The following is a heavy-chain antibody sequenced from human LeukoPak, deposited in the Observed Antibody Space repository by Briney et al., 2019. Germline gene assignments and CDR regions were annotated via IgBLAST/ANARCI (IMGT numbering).Heavy chain of an antibody. D-gene: IGHD5-12*01. CDR2: ISRSSSYI. J-gene: IGHJ6*02. Sequence: PGGSLRLPCAASGFTFSTYGMNWVRQAPGKGLEWVSSISRSSSYIYYADSVKGRFTISRDNAQNSLYLQMNSLRAEDTGVYYCARDSGYDYPPYGGMDVWGQGTTVIVSS. CDR1: GFTFSTYG. CDR3: ARDSGYDYPPYGGMDV. V-gene: IGHV3-21*01.